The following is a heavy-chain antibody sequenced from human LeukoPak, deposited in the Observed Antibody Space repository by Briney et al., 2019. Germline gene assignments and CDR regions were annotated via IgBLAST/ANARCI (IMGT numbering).Heavy chain of an antibody. Sequence: PGGSLRLSCTASGFTFSSYWMNWVRQAPGKGLEWVSSISSSSSYIYYADSVKGRFTISRDNAKNSLYLQMNSLRAEDTAVYYCARAYVDTAMVSPGYWGQGTLVTVSS. V-gene: IGHV3-21*01. CDR3: ARAYVDTAMVSPGY. D-gene: IGHD5-18*01. CDR1: GFTFSSYW. J-gene: IGHJ4*02. CDR2: ISSSSSYI.